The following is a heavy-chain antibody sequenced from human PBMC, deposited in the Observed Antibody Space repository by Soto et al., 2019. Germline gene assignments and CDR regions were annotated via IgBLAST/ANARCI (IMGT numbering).Heavy chain of an antibody. Sequence: QVQLQASGPGLVKPSDTLSLTCTVSGDSIGTYNWGWIRQPPGKRLEWIGYIYSNGGTSYNPALKSLATISADTSTKQFSLRLSSVTAADTALYYCVRQGSGALRGLVDVWGQGTTVTVSS. CDR2: IYSNGGT. CDR1: GDSIGTYN. V-gene: IGHV4-59*08. J-gene: IGHJ6*02. CDR3: VRQGSGALRGLVDV. D-gene: IGHD1-26*01.